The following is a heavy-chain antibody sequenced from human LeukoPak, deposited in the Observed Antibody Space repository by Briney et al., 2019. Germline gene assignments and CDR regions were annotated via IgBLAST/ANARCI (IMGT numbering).Heavy chain of an antibody. CDR2: ITSGDFV. D-gene: IGHD3-10*01. Sequence: GGSLRLSCAASGFTFSAYSMNWVRQAPGKGLEWVSSITSGDFVYFADALKGRFTISRDNAKSSLYLQMSSLRGDDTAVYYCARGGFNLVRGVIIPSYAYFYYMDIWGKGTTVTVSS. CDR3: ARGGFNLVRGVIIPSYAYFYYMDI. J-gene: IGHJ6*03. V-gene: IGHV3-69-1*01. CDR1: GFTFSAYS.